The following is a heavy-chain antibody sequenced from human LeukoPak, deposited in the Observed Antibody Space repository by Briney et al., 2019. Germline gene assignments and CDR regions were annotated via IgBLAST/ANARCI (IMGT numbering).Heavy chain of an antibody. J-gene: IGHJ4*02. CDR1: GFTFSSYG. CDR3: AKDDSAWGWRIAVAGNFDY. Sequence: QTGGSLRLSCAASGFTFSSYGMHWVRQAPGKGLEWVAFIRYDGSNKYYADSVKGRFTISRDNSKNTLYLQMNSLRAEDTAVYYCAKDDSAWGWRIAVAGNFDYWGQGTLVTVSS. V-gene: IGHV3-30*02. D-gene: IGHD6-19*01. CDR2: IRYDGSNK.